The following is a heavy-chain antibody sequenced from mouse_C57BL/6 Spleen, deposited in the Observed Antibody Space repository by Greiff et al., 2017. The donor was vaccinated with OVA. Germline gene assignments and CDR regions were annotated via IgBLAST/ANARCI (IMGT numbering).Heavy chain of an antibody. J-gene: IGHJ2*01. CDR2: IYPGDGDT. Sequence: QVQLKQSGPELVKPGASVKISCKASGYAFSSSWMNWVKQRPGKGLEWIGRIYPGDGDTNYNGKFKGKATLTADKSSSTAYMQLSSLTSEDSAVYFCARSGPGRGYFDYWGQGTTLTVSS. CDR1: GYAFSSSW. V-gene: IGHV1-82*01. D-gene: IGHD3-1*01. CDR3: ARSGPGRGYFDY.